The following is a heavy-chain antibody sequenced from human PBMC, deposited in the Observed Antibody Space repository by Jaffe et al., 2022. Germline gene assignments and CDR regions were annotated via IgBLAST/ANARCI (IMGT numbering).Heavy chain of an antibody. CDR2: IRSRAYAGAT. V-gene: IGHV3-49*04. Sequence: EVQLVESGGGLVQPGRSLRLSCTASGFTFADYTVSWVRQAPGKGLEWVGFIRSRAYAGATEYAASVKGRFSISRDDSKSIAYLQVNNLQTEDTAMYYCTRDIKMNGDFLYFDYWGQGALVTVSS. J-gene: IGHJ4*02. CDR1: GFTFADYT. D-gene: IGHD7-27*01. CDR3: TRDIKMNGDFLYFDY.